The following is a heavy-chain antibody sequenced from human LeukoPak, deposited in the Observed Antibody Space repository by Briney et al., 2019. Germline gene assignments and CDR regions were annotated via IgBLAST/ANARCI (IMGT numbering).Heavy chain of an antibody. Sequence: DPSETLSLTCSVSSGSIDSYYWSWLRQPPGKGLEWIGYVHDSGRTNYNPSLKSRVTISVDTSKNQFSLKLSSVTAADTAVYYCARQSVRGAPSGYWGQGTLVTVSS. D-gene: IGHD3-10*01. CDR1: SGSIDSYY. V-gene: IGHV4-59*08. CDR3: ARQSVRGAPSGY. CDR2: VHDSGRT. J-gene: IGHJ4*02.